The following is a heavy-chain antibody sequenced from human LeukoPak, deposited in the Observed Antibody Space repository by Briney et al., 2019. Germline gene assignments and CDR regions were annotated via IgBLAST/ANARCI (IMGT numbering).Heavy chain of an antibody. D-gene: IGHD1-1*01. J-gene: IGHJ3*02. CDR1: GFTVSSNY. Sequence: GGSLRLSCAASGFTVSSNYMSWVRQAPGKRLEWVSVIYSGGSTYYADSVRGRFTISRDNSKNTLYLQMNSLRAGDTAVYYCARTTNAFDIWGQGTMVTVSS. V-gene: IGHV3-53*01. CDR2: IYSGGST. CDR3: ARTTNAFDI.